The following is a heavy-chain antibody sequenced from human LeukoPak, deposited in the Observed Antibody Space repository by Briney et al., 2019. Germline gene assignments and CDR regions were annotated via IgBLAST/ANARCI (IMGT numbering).Heavy chain of an antibody. V-gene: IGHV4-59*01. D-gene: IGHD3-3*01. CDR2: IYYSGST. CDR1: GGSISSYY. J-gene: IGHJ3*02. CDR3: ARHFYDFWSGSAIGDAFDI. Sequence: SETLSLTCTVSGGSISSYYWSWIRQPPGKGLEWMGYIYYSGSTNYNPSLKSRVTISVDTSKNQFSLKLSSVTAADTAVYYCARHFYDFWSGSAIGDAFDIWGQGTMVTVSS.